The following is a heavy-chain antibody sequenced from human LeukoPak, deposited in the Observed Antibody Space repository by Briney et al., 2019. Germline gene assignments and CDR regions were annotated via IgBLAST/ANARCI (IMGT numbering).Heavy chain of an antibody. CDR2: ISGSSSNI. D-gene: IGHD3-16*01. V-gene: IGHV3-48*02. J-gene: IGHJ4*02. CDR3: ARDFVWGKGY. Sequence: QPGGSLTLSCAASGSTFSVSAMSCARQAPGKGLEWGSYISGSSSNIYYADCGEGRSTLARNTTNHSLYLKMTSLRDEDTAVYYCARDFVWGKGYWGQGILVTVSP. CDR1: GSTFSVSA.